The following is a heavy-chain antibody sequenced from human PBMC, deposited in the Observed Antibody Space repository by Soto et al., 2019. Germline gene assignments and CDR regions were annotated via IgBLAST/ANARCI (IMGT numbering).Heavy chain of an antibody. V-gene: IGHV3-23*01. CDR3: AKGRGTNYYYNMDV. CDR1: GFTFNNYA. D-gene: IGHD1-26*01. J-gene: IGHJ6*03. Sequence: EVQLLESGGGLVQPGGSLRLSCAASGFTFNNYAISWVRQAPGKGLEWVSTITGSGDSAYYADSVKGRFIISRDNSKNTLYMQMHSLGAEDSAIYYCAKGRGTNYYYNMDVWGGGNTVTVSS. CDR2: ITGSGDSA.